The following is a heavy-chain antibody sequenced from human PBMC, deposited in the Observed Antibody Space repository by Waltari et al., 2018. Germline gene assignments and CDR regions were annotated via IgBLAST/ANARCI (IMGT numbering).Heavy chain of an antibody. CDR1: GFTFSSYG. CDR3: AKDRIAARTARMGIRGFDY. J-gene: IGHJ4*02. CDR2: IRYDGSNK. Sequence: QVQLVESGGGVVQPGGSLRLSCAASGFTFSSYGMHWVRQAPGKGLEWVAFIRYDGSNKYYADSVKGRFTISRDNSKNTLYLQMNSLRAEDTAVYYCAKDRIAARTARMGIRGFDYWGQGTLVTVSS. V-gene: IGHV3-30*02. D-gene: IGHD6-6*01.